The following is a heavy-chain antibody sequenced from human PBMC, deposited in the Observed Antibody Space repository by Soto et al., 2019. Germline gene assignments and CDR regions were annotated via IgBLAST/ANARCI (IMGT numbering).Heavy chain of an antibody. Sequence: QLQLQESGPGLVKPSETLSLTCTVSGGSISSSSYYWGWIRQPPGKGLEWIGSIYYSGSTYYNPSLKSRVTISVDTATNKFSLKLCSVTAANTTVNYCARSIADRPAIINWFDPWGQGTLVTVSS. CDR1: GGSISSSSYY. D-gene: IGHD6-6*01. CDR2: IYYSGST. J-gene: IGHJ5*02. CDR3: ARSIADRPAIINWFDP. V-gene: IGHV4-39*01.